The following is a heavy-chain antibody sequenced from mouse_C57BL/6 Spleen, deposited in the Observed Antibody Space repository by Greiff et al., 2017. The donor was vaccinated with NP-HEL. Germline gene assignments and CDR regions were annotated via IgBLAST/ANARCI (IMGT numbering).Heavy chain of an antibody. V-gene: IGHV1-15*01. J-gene: IGHJ2*01. CDR1: GYTFTDYE. CDR2: IDPETGGT. CDR3: TRRDYYGSSYGFDY. D-gene: IGHD1-1*01. Sequence: VQLQQSGAELVRPGASVTLSCKASGYTFTDYEMHWVKQTPVHGLEWIGAIDPETGGTAYNQKFTGKAILTADKSSSTAYMELRSLTSEDSAVYYCTRRDYYGSSYGFDYWGQGTTLTVSS.